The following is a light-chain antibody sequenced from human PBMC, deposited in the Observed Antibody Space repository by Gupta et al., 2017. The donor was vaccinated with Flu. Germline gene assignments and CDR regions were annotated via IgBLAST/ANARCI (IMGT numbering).Light chain of an antibody. CDR3: ASWDDSMIVV. CDR1: SSTSGSNT. J-gene: IGLJ2*01. CDR2: IDN. V-gene: IGLV1-44*01. Sequence: SVLPQPPSAPGPPGQRVTSSCSGSSSTSGSNTVNWYKQLPGTAPKLLIYIDNERPAGVPDRFSGSNSGTAASLAISGLQAEDEADYYCASWDDSMIVVFGGGTKLTVL.